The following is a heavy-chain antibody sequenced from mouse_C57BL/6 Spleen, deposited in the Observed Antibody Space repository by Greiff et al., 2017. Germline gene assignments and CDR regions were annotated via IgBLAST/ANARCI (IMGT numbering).Heavy chain of an antibody. CDR2: ISSGGSYT. CDR1: GFTFSSYG. Sequence: EVKLVESGGDLVKPGGSLKLSCAASGFTFSSYGMSWVRQTPDKRLEWVATISSGGSYTYYPGSVKGRFTISRDNAKNTLYLQMSSLKSEDTAMYYCARRGDYDEGAWFAYWGQGTLVTVSA. V-gene: IGHV5-6*02. J-gene: IGHJ3*01. CDR3: ARRGDYDEGAWFAY. D-gene: IGHD2-4*01.